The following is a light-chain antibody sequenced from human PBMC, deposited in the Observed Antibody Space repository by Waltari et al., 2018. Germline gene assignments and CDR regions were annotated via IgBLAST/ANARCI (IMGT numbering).Light chain of an antibody. CDR1: QNIGTW. CDR2: YAS. Sequence: IAMTQSPSTLSASVGDSVTITCRASQNIGTWVAWYQQKPGKAPKLLIYYASSLQSGVPSRFSGSGSGTDFTLTISSLQPEDFATYYCQQYYAFPRTFGQGTRVEV. V-gene: IGKV1-5*01. CDR3: QQYYAFPRT. J-gene: IGKJ1*01.